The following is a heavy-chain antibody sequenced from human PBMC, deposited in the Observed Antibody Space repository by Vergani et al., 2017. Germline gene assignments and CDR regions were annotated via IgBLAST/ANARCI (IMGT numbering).Heavy chain of an antibody. CDR3: VRDRYEGTSPYNGRLLGH. CDR2: IWHDGGNK. D-gene: IGHD1-1*01. Sequence: QVQLVESGGGVVQPGRSLRLSCVMSGFTVTNYAIFWVRQAPGKGLEWVSVIWHDGGNKHFADSVAGRFAISRDDSKKTVYLEMTNLRAEDTDLYYCVRDRYEGTSPYNGRLLGHWGQGTRVTVSS. V-gene: IGHV3-33*01. J-gene: IGHJ4*02. CDR1: GFTVTNYA.